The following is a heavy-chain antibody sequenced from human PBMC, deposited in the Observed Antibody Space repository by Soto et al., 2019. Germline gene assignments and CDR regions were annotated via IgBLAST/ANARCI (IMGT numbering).Heavy chain of an antibody. CDR3: ARHREYYIVFDY. Sequence: PSETLSLTCTVSGGSISSYYWSWIRQSPGKGLEWLGYIYYSGSTKYNPSVKSRVTISVDTSKNQFSLNLSSVTAADTAVYYCARHREYYIVFDYWGQGTLVTVSS. J-gene: IGHJ4*02. CDR2: IYYSGST. D-gene: IGHD5-12*01. CDR1: GGSISSYY. V-gene: IGHV4-59*08.